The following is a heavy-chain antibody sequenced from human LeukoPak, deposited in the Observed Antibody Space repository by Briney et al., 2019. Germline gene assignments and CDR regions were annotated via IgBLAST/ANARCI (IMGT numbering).Heavy chain of an antibody. D-gene: IGHD4-17*01. Sequence: SETLSLTCTVSGGSISSYYWSWTRQPPGKGLEWIGYIYYSGSTNYNPSLKSRVTISVDMSRNQFSLKLSSVTAADTAVYYCARDYGDYVGAFDIWGQGTMVTVSS. V-gene: IGHV4-59*12. CDR1: GGSISSYY. CDR2: IYYSGST. CDR3: ARDYGDYVGAFDI. J-gene: IGHJ3*02.